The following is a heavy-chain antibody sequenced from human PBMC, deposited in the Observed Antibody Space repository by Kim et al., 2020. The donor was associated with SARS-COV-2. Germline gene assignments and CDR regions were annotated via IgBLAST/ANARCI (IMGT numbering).Heavy chain of an antibody. D-gene: IGHD5-18*01. J-gene: IGHJ6*02. CDR3: AKDAPIQLWTPSHYGMDV. V-gene: IGHV3-23*01. Sequence: KGRFTISRDNSKNTLYLQMNSLRAEDTAVYHCAKDAPIQLWTPSHYGMDVWGQGTTVTVSS.